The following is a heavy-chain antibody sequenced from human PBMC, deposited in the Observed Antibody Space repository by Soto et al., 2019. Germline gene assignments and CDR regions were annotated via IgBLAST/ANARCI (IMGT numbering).Heavy chain of an antibody. CDR2: INPSSGST. D-gene: IGHD2-2*01. J-gene: IGHJ4*02. CDR3: ARSGRDIVVVPADLVRGYFDN. V-gene: IGHV1-46*01. CDR1: GFSFMSYY. Sequence: ASVKVSCKASGFSFMSYYIHWVRQAPGQGLEWMGIINPSSGSTSYAQRFQGRVTMTRDTSTSTVYMELSSLRSEDTAVYYCARSGRDIVVVPADLVRGYFDNWGQGTLVTVSS.